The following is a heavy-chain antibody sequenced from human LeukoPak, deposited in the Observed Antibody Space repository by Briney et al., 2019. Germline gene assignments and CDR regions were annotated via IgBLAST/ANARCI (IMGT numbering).Heavy chain of an antibody. J-gene: IGHJ6*02. Sequence: NPSETLSLTCTIPGGSLSSYYWSWIRQPPGKGLEWIGHIYYSGSTNYNPSLKSRVTISVDTSKNQFSLKLSSVTAADTAVYYCASTGNGNTAMVTDYYYYYGMDVWGQGTTVTVSS. D-gene: IGHD5-18*01. CDR3: ASTGNGNTAMVTDYYYYYGMDV. V-gene: IGHV4-59*01. CDR2: IYYSGST. CDR1: GGSLSSYY.